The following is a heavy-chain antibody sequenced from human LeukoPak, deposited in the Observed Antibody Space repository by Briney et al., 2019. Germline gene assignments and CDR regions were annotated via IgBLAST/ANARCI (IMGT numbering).Heavy chain of an antibody. J-gene: IGHJ3*02. CDR1: GGSISSGGYY. CDR3: ARGSGWPFDALDI. CDR2: IYYSGST. D-gene: IGHD6-19*01. V-gene: IGHV4-31*03. Sequence: SETLSLTCTVSGGSISSGGYYGSWIRQHPGKGLGWIGYIYYSGSTYYNPSLKSRVTISVDTSKNQFSLKLSSVTAADTAVYYCARGSGWPFDALDIWGQGTMVTVSS.